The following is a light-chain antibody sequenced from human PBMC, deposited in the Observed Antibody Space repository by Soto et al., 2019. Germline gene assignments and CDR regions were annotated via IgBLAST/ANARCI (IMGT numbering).Light chain of an antibody. J-gene: IGKJ4*01. CDR1: QSIRSY. V-gene: IGKV1-39*01. CDR3: QQSYSTPRLT. Sequence: DIQMTQSPSSLSASVGDRVTLSCRASQSIRSYLNWYQQKPGKAPKLLIYAASSLQSGVPSRFSGSGSGTDFTLTISSLQLEDFATYYCQQSYSTPRLTFGGGTKVEIE. CDR2: AAS.